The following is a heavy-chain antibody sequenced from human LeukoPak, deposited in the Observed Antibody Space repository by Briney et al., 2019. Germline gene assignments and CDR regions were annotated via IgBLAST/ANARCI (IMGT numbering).Heavy chain of an antibody. CDR1: GFTFSSYE. D-gene: IGHD4-11*01. Sequence: GGSLRLSCAASGFTFSSYEMNWVRQAPGKGLEWVSYISSSGSTIYYADSVKGRFTISRDNAKNSPYLQMNSLRAEDTAVYYCARVVEGYSNYPPYYYYGMDVWGQGTTVTVSS. J-gene: IGHJ6*02. CDR3: ARVVEGYSNYPPYYYYGMDV. V-gene: IGHV3-48*03. CDR2: ISSSGSTI.